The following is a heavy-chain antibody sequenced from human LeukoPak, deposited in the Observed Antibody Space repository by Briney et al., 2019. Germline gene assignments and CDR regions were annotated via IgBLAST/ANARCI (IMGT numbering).Heavy chain of an antibody. CDR2: IVVGSGNT. J-gene: IGHJ4*02. CDR3: AAVLWKFPFDY. D-gene: IGHD2/OR15-2a*01. V-gene: IGHV1-58*01. Sequence: ASVKVSCKASGFTFTSSAVQWVRQARGQRLEWIGWIVVGSGNTNYAQKFQERVAITRDMSTSTAYMELSSLRSEDTAVYYCAAVLWKFPFDYWGQGTLVTVSP. CDR1: GFTFTSSA.